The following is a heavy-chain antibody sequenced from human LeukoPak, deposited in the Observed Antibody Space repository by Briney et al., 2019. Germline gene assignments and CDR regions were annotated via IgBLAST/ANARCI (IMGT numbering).Heavy chain of an antibody. CDR3: ALIAVAGTDFDY. CDR2: IYYSGST. V-gene: IGHV4-39*01. CDR1: GGSISSSSYY. Sequence: SETLSLTCTVSGGSISSSSYYWGWIRQPPGKGLEWIGSIYYSGSTYYNSSLKSRVTISVDTSKNQFSLKLSPVTAADTAVYYCALIAVAGTDFDYWGQGTLVTVSS. J-gene: IGHJ4*02. D-gene: IGHD6-19*01.